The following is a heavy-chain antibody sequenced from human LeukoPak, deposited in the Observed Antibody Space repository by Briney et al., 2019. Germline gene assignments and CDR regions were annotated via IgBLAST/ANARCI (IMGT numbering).Heavy chain of an antibody. V-gene: IGHV3-15*01. CDR2: IKSKTDGGTT. D-gene: IGHD5-18*01. CDR3: TTPAGYSYGFRDY. Sequence: SWVRQAPGKGLEWVGRIKSKTDGGTTDYAAPVKGRFTISRDDSKNTLYLQMNSLKTEDTAVYYCTTPAGYSYGFRDYWGQGTLVTVSS. J-gene: IGHJ4*02.